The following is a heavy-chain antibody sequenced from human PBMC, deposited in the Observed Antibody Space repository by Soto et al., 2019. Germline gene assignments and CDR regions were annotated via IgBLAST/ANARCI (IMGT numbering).Heavy chain of an antibody. Sequence: DVQLVESGGGLVQPGGSLRLSCAGSGFTFSTFDIHWVRQAPGKGLEWVSGIGTLSDTFYAASVQGRFTISRQNAKNSVYLQMNSLRAADTAFYYCARGRSFSYDSTPPPMFDPWGQGTLVTVSS. CDR3: ARGRSFSYDSTPPPMFDP. V-gene: IGHV3-13*01. CDR1: GFTFSTFD. J-gene: IGHJ5*02. CDR2: IGTLSDT. D-gene: IGHD3-10*01.